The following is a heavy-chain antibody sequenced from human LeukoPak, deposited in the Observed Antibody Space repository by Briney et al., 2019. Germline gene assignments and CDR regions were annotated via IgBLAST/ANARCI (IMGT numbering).Heavy chain of an antibody. CDR2: ISGSGGST. J-gene: IGHJ4*02. Sequence: GGSLRLSCAASGFTFSSYAMSWVRQAPGKGLEWVSAISGSGGSTYYADSVKGRFTISRDNSKSTLYLQMNSLRAEDTAVYYCAKGGGSYYGFDYWGQGTLVTVSS. CDR1: GFTFSSYA. CDR3: AKGGGSYYGFDY. V-gene: IGHV3-23*01. D-gene: IGHD1-26*01.